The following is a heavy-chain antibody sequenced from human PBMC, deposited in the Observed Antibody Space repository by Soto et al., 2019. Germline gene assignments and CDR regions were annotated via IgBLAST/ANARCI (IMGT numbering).Heavy chain of an antibody. CDR1: GGSISSSSYY. CDR3: ARAGPSQSGSYYFDY. J-gene: IGHJ4*02. V-gene: IGHV4-39*01. CDR2: IYYSGST. Sequence: SETLSLTCTVSGGSISSSSYYWGWIRQPPGKGLEWIGSIYYSGSTYYNPSLKSRVTISVDTSKNQFSLKLSSVTAADTAVYYCARAGPSQSGSYYFDYWGQGTLVTVSS. D-gene: IGHD1-26*01.